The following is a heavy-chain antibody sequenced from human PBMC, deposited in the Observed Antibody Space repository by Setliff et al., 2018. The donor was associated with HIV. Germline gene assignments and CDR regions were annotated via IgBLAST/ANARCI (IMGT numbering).Heavy chain of an antibody. CDR3: ARAGAVMTAHFDS. CDR2: ISGYNDNT. D-gene: IGHD2-21*02. V-gene: IGHV1-18*01. Sequence: ASVKVSCKASGYSFTTFGITWVRQAPGQGLEWMGWISGYNDNTNYAQKYQGRVTLTTDTSTNTAYMELRRLISDDTAVYYCARAGAVMTAHFDSWGQGTLVTVAS. CDR1: GYSFTTFG. J-gene: IGHJ4*02.